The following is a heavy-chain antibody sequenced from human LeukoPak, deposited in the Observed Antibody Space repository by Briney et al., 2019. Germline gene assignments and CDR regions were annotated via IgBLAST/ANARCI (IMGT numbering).Heavy chain of an antibody. J-gene: IGHJ4*02. D-gene: IGHD6-19*01. CDR2: IYYGGST. CDR3: ARVGRSSGWYGGFPLDY. Sequence: PSETLSLTCTVSGGSISSYYWSWIRQPPGKGLEWIGYIYYGGSTNYNPSLKSRVTISVDTSKNQFSLKLSSVTAADTAVYYCARVGRSSGWYGGFPLDYWGQGTLVTVSS. CDR1: GGSISSYY. V-gene: IGHV4-59*01.